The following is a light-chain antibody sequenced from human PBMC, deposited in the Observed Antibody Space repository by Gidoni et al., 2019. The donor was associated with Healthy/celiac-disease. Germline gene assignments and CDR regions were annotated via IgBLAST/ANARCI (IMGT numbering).Light chain of an antibody. J-gene: IGKJ1*01. CDR2: DAS. V-gene: IGKV3-11*01. Sequence: PPTPSLSPGERATLSCRASQSVSSYLAWYQQKPGQAPRLLIYDASNRATGIPARFSGSGSGTDFTLTISSLEPEDFAVYYCQQRSNWPVTFGQGTKVEIK. CDR1: QSVSSY. CDR3: QQRSNWPVT.